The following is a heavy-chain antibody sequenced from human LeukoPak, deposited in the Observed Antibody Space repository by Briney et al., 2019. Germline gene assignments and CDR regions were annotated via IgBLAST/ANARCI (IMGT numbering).Heavy chain of an antibody. D-gene: IGHD6-19*01. Sequence: GGSLRLSCAAPGFRFSSYDIHWFRQAPGKGLEWVKFIESDGTKEYYADSVKGRFTISRDNSKNTVYVQMNTLRAEDTAVYYCAKEGSGWYYLDYWGQGTVVTVSS. J-gene: IGHJ4*02. V-gene: IGHV3-30*02. CDR1: GFRFSSYD. CDR3: AKEGSGWYYLDY. CDR2: IESDGTKE.